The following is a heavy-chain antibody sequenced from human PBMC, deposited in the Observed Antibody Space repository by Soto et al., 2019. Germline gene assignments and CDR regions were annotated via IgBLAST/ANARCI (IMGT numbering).Heavy chain of an antibody. CDR3: ARVGHGDYYFDY. CDR2: INHSGST. D-gene: IGHD4-17*01. CDR1: GGSFSGYY. V-gene: IGHV4-34*01. Sequence: SETLSLTCAVYGGSFSGYYWSWIRQPPGKGLEWIGEINHSGSTNYNPSLKSRVTISVDKSKNQFSLKLSSVTAADTAVYYCARVGHGDYYFDYWGQGTLVTVSS. J-gene: IGHJ4*02.